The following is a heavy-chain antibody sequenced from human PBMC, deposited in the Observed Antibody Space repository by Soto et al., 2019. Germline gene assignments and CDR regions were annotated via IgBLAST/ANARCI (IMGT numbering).Heavy chain of an antibody. V-gene: IGHV3-11*01. CDR1: GFTFSDYY. D-gene: IGHD2-21*01. Sequence: SLRLSCAASGFTFSDYYMSWVRQAPGMGLEWVAYISSRSSTMYYADSVKGRFTISRDNAKNSLSLQMNSLRAEDTAVYYCAREPLAHYSMYGMDVSGQGTTVTVSS. J-gene: IGHJ6*02. CDR2: ISSRSSTM. CDR3: AREPLAHYSMYGMDV.